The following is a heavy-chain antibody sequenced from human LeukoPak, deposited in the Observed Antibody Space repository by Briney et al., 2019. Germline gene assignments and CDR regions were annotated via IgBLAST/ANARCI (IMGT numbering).Heavy chain of an antibody. CDR1: GFTFSSYA. CDR3: AKVWQWLVQAAFDI. CDR2: ISGSAATT. V-gene: IGHV3-23*01. D-gene: IGHD6-19*01. J-gene: IGHJ3*02. Sequence: GGSLRLSCAVSGFTFSSYAMSWVRQAQGRGLEWISTISGSAATTYYADSVKGRFTISRDNSKNTLYLQMNSLRAEDTAVYYCAKVWQWLVQAAFDIWGQGTMVTVSS.